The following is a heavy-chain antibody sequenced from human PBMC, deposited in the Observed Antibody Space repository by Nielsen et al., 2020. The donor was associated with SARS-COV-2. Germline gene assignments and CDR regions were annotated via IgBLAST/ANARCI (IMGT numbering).Heavy chain of an antibody. V-gene: IGHV1-18*01. J-gene: IGHJ6*02. CDR1: GYTFTSYG. CDR2: ISAYNGNT. Sequence: ASVKVSCKASGYTFTSYGISWVRQAPGQGLEWMGWISAYNGNTNYAQKLQGRVTMTTDTSTSTAYMELRSLRSDDTAVYYCARVSPRPYYYYGMDAWGQGTTVTVSS. CDR3: ARVSPRPYYYYGMDA. D-gene: IGHD6-6*01.